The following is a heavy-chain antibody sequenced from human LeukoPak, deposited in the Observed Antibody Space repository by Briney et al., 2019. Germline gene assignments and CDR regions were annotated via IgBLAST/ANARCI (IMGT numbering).Heavy chain of an antibody. CDR3: ARGGRDGYNLYFDY. J-gene: IGHJ4*02. D-gene: IGHD5-24*01. Sequence: SETLSLTCAVYGGSFSGYHWSWIRQPPGKGLEWIGEINHSGSTNYNPSLKSRVTISVDTSKNQFSLKLSSVTAADTAVYYCARGGRDGYNLYFDYWGQGTLVTVSS. CDR2: INHSGST. CDR1: GGSFSGYH. V-gene: IGHV4-34*01.